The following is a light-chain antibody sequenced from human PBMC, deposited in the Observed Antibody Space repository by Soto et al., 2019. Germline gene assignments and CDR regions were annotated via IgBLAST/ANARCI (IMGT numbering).Light chain of an antibody. CDR3: QHET. J-gene: IGKJ1*01. Sequence: DIQMTQSPSTLSASVGDRVTITCRASQSISSWLAWYQQKPGKAPKLLIYDASSLESGVPSRFSGSGSGTEFTLTISSLQPDDFATYYFQHETFGQGTKVDIK. CDR1: QSISSW. V-gene: IGKV1-5*01. CDR2: DAS.